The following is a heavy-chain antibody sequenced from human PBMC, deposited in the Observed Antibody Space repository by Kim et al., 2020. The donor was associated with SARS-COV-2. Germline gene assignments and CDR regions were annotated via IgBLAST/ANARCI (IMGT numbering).Heavy chain of an antibody. Sequence: SETLSLTCADYVGSFSGYYWTWIRQPPGRGLEWIGEISHSGSTNYNPSLTSRVTISVDTSKNQFSLKLNSVTAADRGVDFCARGRYGSGRDYYFDYWGRG. CDR1: VGSFSGYY. CDR2: ISHSGST. D-gene: IGHD6-19*01. J-gene: IGHJ4*02. V-gene: IGHV4-34*01. CDR3: ARGRYGSGRDYYFDY.